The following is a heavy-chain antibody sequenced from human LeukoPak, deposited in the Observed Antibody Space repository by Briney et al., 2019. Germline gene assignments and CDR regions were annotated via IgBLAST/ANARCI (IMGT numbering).Heavy chain of an antibody. CDR3: VVTIFGVVIIGPRGYFDY. CDR2: INPNSGGT. Sequence: ASVKVSCKASGYTFTGYYMHWVRQAPGQGLEWLGRINPNSGGTNYAQKFQGRVTMTRDTSISTAYMELSRLRSDDTAVYYCVVTIFGVVIIGPRGYFDYWGQGTLVTVSS. J-gene: IGHJ4*02. D-gene: IGHD3-3*01. V-gene: IGHV1-2*06. CDR1: GYTFTGYY.